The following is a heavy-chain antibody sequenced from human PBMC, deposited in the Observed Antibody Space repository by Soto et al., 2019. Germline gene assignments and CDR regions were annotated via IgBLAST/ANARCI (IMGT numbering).Heavy chain of an antibody. CDR1: GYTFHNYG. V-gene: IGHV1-18*01. Sequence: ASVKVSCKASGYTFHNYGVNWVRQAPGHGLEWMGRISAYNYNTHYAQKLQGRVTMTTDTSTSTAYMELRSLRSDDTAVYYCARDLRGYYDSSGPLDYWGQGTLVTVSS. J-gene: IGHJ4*02. D-gene: IGHD3-22*01. CDR3: ARDLRGYYDSSGPLDY. CDR2: ISAYNYNT.